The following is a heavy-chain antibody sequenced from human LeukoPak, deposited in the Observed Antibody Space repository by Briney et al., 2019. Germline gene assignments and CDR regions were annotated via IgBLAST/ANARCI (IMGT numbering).Heavy chain of an antibody. CDR3: ARDLLLLGAFDI. V-gene: IGHV4-59*01. CDR2: IYYSGST. J-gene: IGHJ3*02. CDR1: GGSISSYY. D-gene: IGHD2/OR15-2a*01. Sequence: SETLSLTCTVSGGSISSYYWSWIRQPPGKGLEWIGYIYYSGSTNYNPSLKSRVTISVDTSKNQFSLKLSSVTAADTAVYYCARDLLLLGAFDIWGQGTMVTVSS.